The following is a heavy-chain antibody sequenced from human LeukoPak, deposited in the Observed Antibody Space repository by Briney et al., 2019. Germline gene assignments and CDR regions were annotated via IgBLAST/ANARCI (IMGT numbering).Heavy chain of an antibody. J-gene: IGHJ4*02. Sequence: SETLSLTCAVYGGSFSGYYWSWIRQPPGKGLEWIGEINHSGSTNYNPSLKSRVTISVDTSKNQFSLKLSSVTAADTAVYYCARSSSGGSSYSDWGQGTLVTVSS. CDR2: INHSGST. CDR1: GGSFSGYY. V-gene: IGHV4-34*01. CDR3: ARSSSGGSSYSD. D-gene: IGHD2-15*01.